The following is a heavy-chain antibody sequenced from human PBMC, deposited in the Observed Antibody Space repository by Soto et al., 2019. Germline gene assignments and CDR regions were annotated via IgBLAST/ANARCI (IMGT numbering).Heavy chain of an antibody. CDR2: IGTAGDT. J-gene: IGHJ6*02. CDR1: GFTFSSYD. Sequence: EVQLVESGGGLVQPGGSLRLSCAASGFTFSSYDMHWVRQATGKGLEWVSAIGTAGDTYYPGSVKGRFTISRENAKNSLYLQMNSLRAGDMAVYYCARAGGVGATPDGMDVWGQGTTVTVSS. D-gene: IGHD1-26*01. CDR3: ARAGGVGATPDGMDV. V-gene: IGHV3-13*04.